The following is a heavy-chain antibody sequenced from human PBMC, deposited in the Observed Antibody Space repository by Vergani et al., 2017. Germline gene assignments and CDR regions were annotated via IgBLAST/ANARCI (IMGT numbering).Heavy chain of an antibody. D-gene: IGHD3-3*01. J-gene: IGHJ2*01. Sequence: QLQLQESGPGLVKPSETLSLTCTVSGGSISSSSYYWGWIRQPXGKGLEWIGSIYYSGSTYYNPSLKSRVTISVDTSKNQVSLKLSSVTAADTAVYYCARPTSGYDFWSGTPHWYFDLWGRGTLVTVSS. V-gene: IGHV4-39*01. CDR2: IYYSGST. CDR3: ARPTSGYDFWSGTPHWYFDL. CDR1: GGSISSSSYY.